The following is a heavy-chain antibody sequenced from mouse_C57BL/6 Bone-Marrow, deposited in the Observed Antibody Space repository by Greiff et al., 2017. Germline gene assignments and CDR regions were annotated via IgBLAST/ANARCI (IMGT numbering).Heavy chain of an antibody. Sequence: QVTLKVSGPGILQSSQTLSLTCSFSGFSLSTSGMGVSWIRQPSGKGLEWLAHIYWDDDKRYNPSLKSRLTIPKDTSRNQVFLKITSVDTADTATYYGARSVRYYGSSYDYAMDYWGQGTSVTVSS. CDR3: ARSVRYYGSSYDYAMDY. V-gene: IGHV8-12*01. CDR1: GFSLSTSGMG. CDR2: IYWDDDK. D-gene: IGHD1-1*01. J-gene: IGHJ4*01.